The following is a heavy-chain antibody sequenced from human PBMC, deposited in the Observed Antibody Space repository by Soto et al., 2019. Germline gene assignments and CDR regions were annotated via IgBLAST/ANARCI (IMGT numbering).Heavy chain of an antibody. V-gene: IGHV3-30-3*01. Sequence: QVQLVESGGGVVQPGRSLRLSCAASGFTFNSYAMHWVRQAPGKGLEWVAIISDDGSNKHYADSVKGRFTISRDHSENTLYLQMNSLRAEDTAMYYGARGIVGATEVGVDYWGQGTLVTVSS. CDR3: ARGIVGATEVGVDY. J-gene: IGHJ4*02. D-gene: IGHD1-26*01. CDR1: GFTFNSYA. CDR2: ISDDGSNK.